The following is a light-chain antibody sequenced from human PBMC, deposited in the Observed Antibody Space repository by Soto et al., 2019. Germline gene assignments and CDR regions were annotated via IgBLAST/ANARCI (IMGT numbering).Light chain of an antibody. Sequence: IVVTQSPGTMSLSPGERATLSCRTSQTVNSSYLAWYQQRKGQAPRLRIYGASLRATGVPDRFSGSGSGTDFTLTIRRLEPADFAVYYCQQYCSSLFTFGPGTTVDIK. J-gene: IGKJ3*01. V-gene: IGKV3-20*01. CDR2: GAS. CDR3: QQYCSSLFT. CDR1: QTVNSSY.